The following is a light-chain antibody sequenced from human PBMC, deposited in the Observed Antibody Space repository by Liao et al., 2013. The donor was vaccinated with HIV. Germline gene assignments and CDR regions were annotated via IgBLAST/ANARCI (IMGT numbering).Light chain of an antibody. CDR1: ALPKQY. CDR3: QAWDSSTAYV. CDR2: QDN. J-gene: IGLJ1*01. Sequence: SYELTQPPSVSVSPGQTARITCSGDALPKQYAYWYQQKPGQAPVLVIYQDNKRPSGIPERFSGSNSGNTATLTISGTQAMDEADYYCQAWDSSTAYVFGTGTKVTVL. V-gene: IGLV3-1*01.